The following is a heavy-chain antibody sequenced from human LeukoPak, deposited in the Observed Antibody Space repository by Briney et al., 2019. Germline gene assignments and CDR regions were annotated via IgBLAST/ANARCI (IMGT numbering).Heavy chain of an antibody. V-gene: IGHV3-21*06. J-gene: IGHJ3*02. D-gene: IGHD2/OR15-2a*01. Sequence: GFPRLLCSTPGITLRSHCNKLVPQASGKGLEVVSSISSSSSYIYYADSVKGRFTISRDNAKNSLYLQMNSLRAEDTAVYYCARVAILGSPPYISEAFDIWGQGTVVTVSS. CDR2: ISSSSSYI. CDR3: ARVAILGSPPYISEAFDI. CDR1: GITLRSHC.